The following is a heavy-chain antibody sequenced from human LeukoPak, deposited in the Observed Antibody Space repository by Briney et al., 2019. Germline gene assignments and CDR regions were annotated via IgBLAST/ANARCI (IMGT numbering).Heavy chain of an antibody. CDR3: ASVGYCSSVSCYGEYYFDY. J-gene: IGHJ4*02. Sequence: SETLSLTCTVSGDSISNPDYYWSWIRQSPGKGLEWIGYIYYSGSTYYNPSLKSRVTMSVDTSKNQFSLNLSSVTAADTAVYYCASVGYCSSVSCYGEYYFDYWGQGTLVTVSS. V-gene: IGHV4-30-4*01. CDR2: IYYSGST. CDR1: GDSISNPDYY. D-gene: IGHD2-2*01.